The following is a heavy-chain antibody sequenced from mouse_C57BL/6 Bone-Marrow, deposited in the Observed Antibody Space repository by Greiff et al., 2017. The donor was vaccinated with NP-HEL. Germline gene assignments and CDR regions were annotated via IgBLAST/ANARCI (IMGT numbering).Heavy chain of an antibody. D-gene: IGHD1-1*01. CDR3: ARSEYYGSSPYWYFDV. CDR1: GYSFTGYY. Sequence: VQLKQSGPELVKPGASVKISCKASGYSFTGYYMHWVKQSHGNILDWIGYIYPYNGVSSYNQKFKGKATLTVDKSSSTAYMELRSLTSEDSAVYYCARSEYYGSSPYWYFDVWGTGTTVTVSS. CDR2: IYPYNGVS. V-gene: IGHV1-31*01. J-gene: IGHJ1*03.